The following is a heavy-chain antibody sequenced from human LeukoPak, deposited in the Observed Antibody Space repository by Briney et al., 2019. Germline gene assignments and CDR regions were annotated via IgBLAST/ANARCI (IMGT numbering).Heavy chain of an antibody. V-gene: IGHV4-34*01. J-gene: IGHJ5*02. CDR3: ARQRRGYCSSTSCLNWFDP. CDR1: GGSFSGYY. Sequence: SEILSLTCAVYGGSFSGYYWSWIRQPPGKGLEWIGEINHSGSTNYNPSLKSRVTISVDTSKNQFSLKLSSVTAADTAVYYCARQRRGYCSSTSCLNWFDPWGQGTLVTVSS. CDR2: INHSGST. D-gene: IGHD2-2*01.